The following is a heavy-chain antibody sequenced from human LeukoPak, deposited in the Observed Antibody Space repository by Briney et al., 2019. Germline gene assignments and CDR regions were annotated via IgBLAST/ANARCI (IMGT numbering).Heavy chain of an antibody. V-gene: IGHV4-34*01. J-gene: IGHJ4*02. CDR2: INHSGST. CDR3: ARVRGEDYVWGSYRRSYYFDY. D-gene: IGHD3-16*02. CDR1: GGSFSGYY. Sequence: PSETLSLTCAVYGGSFSGYYWSWIRQLPEKGLEWIGEINHSGSTNYNPSLKSRVTISVDTSKNQFSLKLNSVTAADTAVYYCARVRGEDYVWGSYRRSYYFDYWGQGTLVTVSS.